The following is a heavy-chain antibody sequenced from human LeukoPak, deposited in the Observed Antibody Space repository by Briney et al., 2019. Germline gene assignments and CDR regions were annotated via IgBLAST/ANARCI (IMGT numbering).Heavy chain of an antibody. V-gene: IGHV1-2*02. CDR3: TSVTIDTANMDV. Sequence: ASVKVSCKASGYTFTGYYMHWVRQAPGQGLEWMGWINPNSGGTNYAQKFQGRVTMTRDTSISTACMELSRLRSDDTAVYYCTSVTIDTANMDVWGKGTTVTVSS. CDR2: INPNSGGT. J-gene: IGHJ6*03. CDR1: GYTFTGYY. D-gene: IGHD4-11*01.